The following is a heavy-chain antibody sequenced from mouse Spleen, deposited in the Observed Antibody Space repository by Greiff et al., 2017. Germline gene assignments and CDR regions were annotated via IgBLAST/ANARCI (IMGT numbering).Heavy chain of an antibody. V-gene: IGHV5-9*02. J-gene: IGHJ2*01. D-gene: IGHD2-4*01. CDR2: ISSGGSYT. Sequence: EVQGVESGGGLVKPGGSLKLSCAASGFAFSSYDMSWVRQTPEKRLEWVATISSGGSYTYYPDSVKGRFTISRDNARNTLYLQMSSLRSEDTALYYCARLYYDYDVYFDYWGQGTTLTVSS. CDR3: ARLYYDYDVYFDY. CDR1: GFAFSSYD.